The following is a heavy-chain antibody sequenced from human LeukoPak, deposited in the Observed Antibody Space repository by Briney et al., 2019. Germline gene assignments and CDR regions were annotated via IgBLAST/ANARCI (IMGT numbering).Heavy chain of an antibody. CDR2: GYYSGTT. CDR3: AREGDPGSGYNYGNWLDP. D-gene: IGHD5-24*01. V-gene: IGHV4-59*01. J-gene: IGHJ5*02. Sequence: PSETLSLTCTVSGGSIKSNYWSWIRQPPGKGLEWIEYGYYSGTTNYNPSFKSRVTISLDTSKSQFSLKLRFVTTADTAVYYCAREGDPGSGYNYGNWLDPWGQGTLVTVSS. CDR1: GGSIKSNY.